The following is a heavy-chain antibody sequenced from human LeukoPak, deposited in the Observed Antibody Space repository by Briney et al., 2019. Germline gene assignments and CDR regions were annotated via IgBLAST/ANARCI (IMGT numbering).Heavy chain of an antibody. V-gene: IGHV3-33*01. D-gene: IGHD3-22*01. J-gene: IGHJ4*02. CDR1: GFTFSSYG. CDR2: IWYDGSNK. Sequence: SGGSLRLSCAASGFTFSSYGMHWVRQAPGKGLEWVAVIWYDGSNKYYADSVKGRFTISRDNSKNTLYLQMNSLRAEDTAAYYCARNYYDSSGYQSYYFDYWGQGTLVTVSS. CDR3: ARNYYDSSGYQSYYFDY.